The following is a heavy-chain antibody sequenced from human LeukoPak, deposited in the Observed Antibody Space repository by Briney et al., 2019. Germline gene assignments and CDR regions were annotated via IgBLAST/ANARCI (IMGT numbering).Heavy chain of an antibody. CDR1: GFTFSGSA. V-gene: IGHV3-73*01. CDR3: TRHEKGYYDSSEVDY. J-gene: IGHJ4*02. D-gene: IGHD3-22*01. Sequence: TGGSLRLSCAASGFTFSGSAMHWVRQASGKGLEWVGRIRSKANSYATAYAASVKGRFTSSRDDSKNTAYLQMNSLKTEDTAVYYCTRHEKGYYDSSEVDYWGQGTLVTVSS. CDR2: IRSKANSYAT.